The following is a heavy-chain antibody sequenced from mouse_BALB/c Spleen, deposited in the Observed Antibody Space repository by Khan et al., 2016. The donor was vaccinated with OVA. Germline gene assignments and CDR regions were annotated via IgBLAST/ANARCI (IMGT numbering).Heavy chain of an antibody. CDR3: ARSYDGAWFAY. D-gene: IGHD1-1*01. J-gene: IGHJ3*01. CDR2: IYPGSGRT. CDR1: GYTFTDYV. Sequence: QVRLQQSGPELVKPGASVKMSCKASGYTFTDYVISWVKQRTGQGLEWIGEIYPGSGRTYYNERFKGKATLTDDKSSNTAYMQLSSLTSEDSAVCFCARSYDGAWFAYWGQGTPVTVSA. V-gene: IGHV1-81*01.